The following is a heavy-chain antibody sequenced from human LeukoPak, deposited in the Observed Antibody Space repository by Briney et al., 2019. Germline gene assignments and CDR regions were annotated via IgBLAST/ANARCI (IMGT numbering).Heavy chain of an antibody. V-gene: IGHV4-34*01. J-gene: IGHJ6*03. D-gene: IGHD2-2*01. CDR3: ARETGIRGYCSSTSCSYYMDV. CDR2: INHSGST. Sequence: PSETLSLTCAVSGGSFSGYYWSWIRQPPGKGLEWIGEINHSGSTNYNPSLKSRVTISVDTSKNQFSLKLSSVTAADTAVYYCARETGIRGYCSSTSCSYYMDVWGKGTTVTVSS. CDR1: GGSFSGYY.